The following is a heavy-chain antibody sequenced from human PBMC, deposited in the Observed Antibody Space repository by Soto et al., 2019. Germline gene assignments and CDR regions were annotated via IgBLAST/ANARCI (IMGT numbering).Heavy chain of an antibody. CDR2: IYYSGST. D-gene: IGHD1-1*01. CDR1: GGSISSYY. CDR3: ARNGRDPYYFDP. Sequence: PSETLSLTCTVSGGSISSYYWSWIRQPPGKGLEWIGYIYYSGSTNYNPSLKSRVTISVDTSKNQFSLKLSSVTAADTAVYYCARNGRDPYYFDPWGQGTLVTVSS. J-gene: IGHJ4*02. V-gene: IGHV4-59*01.